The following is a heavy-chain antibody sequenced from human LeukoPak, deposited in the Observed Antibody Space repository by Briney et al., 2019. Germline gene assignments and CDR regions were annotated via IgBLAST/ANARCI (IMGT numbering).Heavy chain of an antibody. J-gene: IGHJ3*02. D-gene: IGHD3-10*01. CDR1: GFTLSSYA. V-gene: IGHV3-23*01. CDR2: ISGSGGST. CDR3: AKELLLWFGESSDAFDI. Sequence: GGSLRLSCAASGFTLSSYAMSWVRQAPGKGLEWVSAISGSGGSTYYADSVKGRSTISRDNSKNTLYLQMNSLRAEDTAVYYCAKELLLWFGESSDAFDIWGQGTMVTVSS.